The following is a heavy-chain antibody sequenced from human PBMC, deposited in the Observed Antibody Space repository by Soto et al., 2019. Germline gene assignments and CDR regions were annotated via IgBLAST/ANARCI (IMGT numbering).Heavy chain of an antibody. Sequence: ESLKISCKVSGYSFTSYWIGLVRQMPGKGLEWVGIIYPGDSDTRYSPSFQGQVTISADKSISTAYLQWSSLKASDTAMYYCAKSQWLAPFDAFDIWGQGTMVTVSS. J-gene: IGHJ3*02. CDR1: GYSFTSYW. CDR2: IYPGDSDT. CDR3: AKSQWLAPFDAFDI. D-gene: IGHD6-19*01. V-gene: IGHV5-51*01.